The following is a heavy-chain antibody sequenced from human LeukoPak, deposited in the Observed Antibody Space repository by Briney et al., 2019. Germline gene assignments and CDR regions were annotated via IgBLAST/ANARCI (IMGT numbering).Heavy chain of an antibody. CDR3: ARGLWYYYDSSGYYWQFRRWFDP. J-gene: IGHJ5*02. CDR2: INHSGST. CDR1: GFTFSSYW. Sequence: PGGSLRLSCAASGFTFSSYWMSWIRQPPGKGLEWIGEINHSGSTNYNPSLKSRVTISVDTSKNQFSLKLSSVTAADTAVYYCARGLWYYYDSSGYYWQFRRWFDPWGQGTLVTVSS. D-gene: IGHD3-22*01. V-gene: IGHV4-34*01.